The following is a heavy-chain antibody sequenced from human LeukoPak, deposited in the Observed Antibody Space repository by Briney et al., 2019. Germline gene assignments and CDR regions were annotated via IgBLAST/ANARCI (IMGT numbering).Heavy chain of an antibody. Sequence: GGSLRLSCAAAGFTFSSYSMNWVRQAPGKGLEWVSSISSSSSYIYYADSVKGRFTISRDNAKNSLYLQMNSLTAEATAGYYCGRDTKLGWYTSYWFDPWGQGTLVTVSS. CDR1: GFTFSSYS. V-gene: IGHV3-21*01. CDR3: GRDTKLGWYTSYWFDP. J-gene: IGHJ5*02. D-gene: IGHD6-19*01. CDR2: ISSSSSYI.